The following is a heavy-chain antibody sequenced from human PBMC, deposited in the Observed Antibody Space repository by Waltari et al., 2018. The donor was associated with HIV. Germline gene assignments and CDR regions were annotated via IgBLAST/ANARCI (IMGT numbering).Heavy chain of an antibody. J-gene: IGHJ3*02. CDR2: IKQDGSEK. Sequence: EVQLVESGGGLGQAGGSLRLLCAACGFTFRSYWMSWVRQAPGKGLEWVANIKQDGSEKYYVDSVKGRFTISRDNAKNSLYLQMNSLRAEDTAVYYCARDNWNDGLDIWGQGTMVTVSS. V-gene: IGHV3-7*01. D-gene: IGHD1-1*01. CDR3: ARDNWNDGLDI. CDR1: GFTFRSYW.